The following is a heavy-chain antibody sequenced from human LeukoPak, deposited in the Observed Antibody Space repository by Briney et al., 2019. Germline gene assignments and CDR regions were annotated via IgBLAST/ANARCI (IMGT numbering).Heavy chain of an antibody. CDR3: ARDQLLWFGELGYNWFDP. D-gene: IGHD3-10*01. V-gene: IGHV1-18*04. CDR2: ISAYNGNT. Sequence: GASVKVSCKASGYTFTGYYMHWVRQAPGQGLEWMGWISAYNGNTNYAQKLQSRVTMTTDTSTSTAYMELRSLRSDDTAVYYCARDQLLWFGELGYNWFDPWGQGTLVTVSS. J-gene: IGHJ5*02. CDR1: GYTFTGYY.